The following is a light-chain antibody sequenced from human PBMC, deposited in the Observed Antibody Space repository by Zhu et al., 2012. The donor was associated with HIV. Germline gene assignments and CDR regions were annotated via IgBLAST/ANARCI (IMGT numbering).Light chain of an antibody. CDR3: QQYSDWPLT. CDR2: GVF. CDR1: HSVSST. Sequence: EIVMTQSPATLSVSPGETATLSCRASHSVSSTLAWYQQKPGQAPRLLIYGVFTRATGIPARFSGRGSGTEFTLTISSLQSEDFAVYYCQQYSDWPLTFGGGTKVGIK. J-gene: IGKJ4*01. V-gene: IGKV3-15*01.